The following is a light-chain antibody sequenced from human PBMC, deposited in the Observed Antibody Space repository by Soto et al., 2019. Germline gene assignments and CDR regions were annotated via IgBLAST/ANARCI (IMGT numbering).Light chain of an antibody. Sequence: EIVLTQSPGTLSLSPGERATLSCRTSESVSDRQLAWYQQKPGQAPRLLIFAVSSRASGIADRFSGSGSGTDFTLTISRLEHEDFAVYYCQQYGTSRWTFGRGTKVDI. CDR2: AVS. J-gene: IGKJ1*01. CDR3: QQYGTSRWT. CDR1: ESVSDRQ. V-gene: IGKV3-20*01.